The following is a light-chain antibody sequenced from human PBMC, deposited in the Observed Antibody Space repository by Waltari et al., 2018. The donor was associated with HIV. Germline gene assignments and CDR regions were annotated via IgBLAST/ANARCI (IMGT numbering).Light chain of an antibody. Sequence: QSVLTQPPAVSASPGQTVTISCSGSSSNIANNYVSWYQQLPGTAPKLLIYDKNRRSSGSPDRVSGSKSGTSATLAIAGLQTGDEADYYCGTWDTSLSAGVFGGGTKVTVL. J-gene: IGLJ2*01. CDR3: GTWDTSLSAGV. CDR1: SSNIANNY. CDR2: DKN. V-gene: IGLV1-51*01.